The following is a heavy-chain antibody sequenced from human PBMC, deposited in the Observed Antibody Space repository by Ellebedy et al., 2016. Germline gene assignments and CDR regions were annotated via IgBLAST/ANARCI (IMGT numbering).Heavy chain of an antibody. Sequence: GGSLRLXXAASGFTFSSYAMSWVRQAPGKGLEWVSAISGSGGSTYYADSVKGRFTISRDNSKNTLYLQMNSLRAEDTAVYYCAKDRTYYYDILGPRPYYFDYWGQGTLVTVSS. CDR3: AKDRTYYYDILGPRPYYFDY. CDR2: ISGSGGST. J-gene: IGHJ4*02. CDR1: GFTFSSYA. V-gene: IGHV3-23*01. D-gene: IGHD3-22*01.